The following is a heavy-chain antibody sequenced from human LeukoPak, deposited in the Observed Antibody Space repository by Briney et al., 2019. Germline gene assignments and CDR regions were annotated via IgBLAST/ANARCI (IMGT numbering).Heavy chain of an antibody. J-gene: IGHJ4*02. V-gene: IGHV3-9*01. CDR1: GFTVADYA. D-gene: IGHD2-8*01. CDR3: AKDRYARTSLFDY. Sequence: PGRSLRLSCAASGFTVADYAMHWVRQAPGKCLEWVSGIRWNGGSIGYAVSVKGRFTISRDNAKNSLYLQMNSLRAEDTALYYCAKDRYARTSLFDYWGQGTLVTVSS. CDR2: IRWNGGSI.